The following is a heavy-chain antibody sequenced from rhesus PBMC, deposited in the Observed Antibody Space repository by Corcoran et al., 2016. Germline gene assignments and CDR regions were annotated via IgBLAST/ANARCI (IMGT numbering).Heavy chain of an antibody. CDR2: ISWDDDK. V-gene: IGHV2-1*01. CDR1: GFSFSTSGMG. J-gene: IGHJ4*01. D-gene: IGHD6-31*01. Sequence: QVTLKESGPALVKPTQTLTLTCTFSGFSFSTSGMGVGWIRQPSRKTLEWLALISWDDDKRYSTSLKSRLTISKDTSKNQVVLTMTNMDPVNTATYYCARVGIAAAFDYWGQGVLVTVSS. CDR3: ARVGIAAAFDY.